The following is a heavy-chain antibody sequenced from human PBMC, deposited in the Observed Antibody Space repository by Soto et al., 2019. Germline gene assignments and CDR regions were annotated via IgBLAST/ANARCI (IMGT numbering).Heavy chain of an antibody. V-gene: IGHV1-69*02. CDR2: IIPILGIA. Sequence: QVQLVQSGAEVKKPGSSVKVSCKASGGTFSSYTISWVRQAPGQGIEWMGRIIPILGIANYAQKFQGRVTITEDKSTSTAYMELSSLRSEDTVVYYCARVRGYSYGAAGWYFDYWGQGPMVTVSS. CDR1: GGTFSSYT. D-gene: IGHD5-18*01. J-gene: IGHJ4*02. CDR3: ARVRGYSYGAAGWYFDY.